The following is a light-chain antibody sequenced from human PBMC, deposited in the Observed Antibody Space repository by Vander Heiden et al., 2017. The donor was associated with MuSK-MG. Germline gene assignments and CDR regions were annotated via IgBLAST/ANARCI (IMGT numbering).Light chain of an antibody. CDR2: WAS. J-gene: IGKJ4*01. Sequence: MVMSQSRGSPAVSLGERATINCKSSQSVLYSSNNKNYLAWYQQKPGQPPKLLIYWASTRESGVPDRFSGSGSGTDFTLTISSLQAEDVAVYYCQQDDSTPLTFGGGTKVEIK. V-gene: IGKV4-1*01. CDR1: QSVLYSSNNKNY. CDR3: QQDDSTPLT.